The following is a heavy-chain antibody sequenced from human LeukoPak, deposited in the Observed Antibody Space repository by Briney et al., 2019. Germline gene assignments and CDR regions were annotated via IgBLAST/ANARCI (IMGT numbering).Heavy chain of an antibody. D-gene: IGHD3-16*01. CDR3: ATTGGDIYYYYMDV. V-gene: IGHV1-69*13. CDR1: GYTFTSYY. CDR2: IIPVLSTA. J-gene: IGHJ6*03. Sequence: SVKVSCKASGYTFTSYYMHWVRQAPGQGLEWMGGIIPVLSTANYAQKFQDRVTITADESTSTTYMELSSLKSEDTAVYYCATTGGDIYYYYMDVWGKGTTVTISS.